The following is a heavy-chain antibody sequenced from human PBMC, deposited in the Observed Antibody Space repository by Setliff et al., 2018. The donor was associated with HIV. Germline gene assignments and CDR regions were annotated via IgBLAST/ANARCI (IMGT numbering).Heavy chain of an antibody. Sequence: GGYLRLSCAASGFTFSSYAMHWVRQAPGKGLEWVAVISFDRSSKYYADSVKGRFTISRDNSEGTLYLKANSLRIEDTAMYYCARGGDGSGRYELDLWGQGTMVTVSS. D-gene: IGHD3-10*01. CDR3: ARGGDGSGRYELDL. J-gene: IGHJ5*02. CDR1: GFTFSSYA. V-gene: IGHV3-30-3*01. CDR2: ISFDRSSK.